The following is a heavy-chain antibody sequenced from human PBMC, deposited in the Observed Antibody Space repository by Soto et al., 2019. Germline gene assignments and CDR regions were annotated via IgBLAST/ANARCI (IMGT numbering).Heavy chain of an antibody. CDR1: GGSFSGYK. CDR2: VNHSGNT. D-gene: IGHD1-1*01. Sequence: SETLSLTCAVYGGSFSGYKWSWIRQPPGKGLEWIGEVNHSGNTKYNPSLKSRVTISGDMSKKQFSLKLSSVTAADTGMYYCARALEPSIFPRLSRFDHWGQGTLVTVYS. CDR3: ARALEPSIFPRLSRFDH. V-gene: IGHV4-34*01. J-gene: IGHJ4*02.